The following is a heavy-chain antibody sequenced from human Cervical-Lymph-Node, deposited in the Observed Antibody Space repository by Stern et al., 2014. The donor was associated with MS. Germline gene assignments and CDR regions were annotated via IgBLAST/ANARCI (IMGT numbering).Heavy chain of an antibody. V-gene: IGHV3-33*01. D-gene: IGHD1/OR15-1a*01. CDR2: IWYDGSNK. J-gene: IGHJ4*02. CDR3: ARREHSHFDY. Sequence: VQLEESGGGVVQPGRSLRLSCGASGFTFSTYGIHWVRQAPGKGLEWVAVIWYDGSNKYYADSVKGRFTISRDNSKNTLYLQMNNLRAEDTAVYYCARREHSHFDYWGQGTLVTVSS. CDR1: GFTFSTYG.